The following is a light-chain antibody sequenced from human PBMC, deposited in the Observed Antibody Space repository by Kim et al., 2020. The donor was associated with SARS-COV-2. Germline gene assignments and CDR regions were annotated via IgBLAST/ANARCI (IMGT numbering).Light chain of an antibody. Sequence: ASVKLTWTLGSGQSSHAIAWHQQQPEKGPRYLMKLNSEGGNSKGDGNPDRFSGSSSGAERYLTISSLQSEDEADYYCQTWGTGIRVFGGGTKLTVL. CDR3: QTWGTGIRV. J-gene: IGLJ3*02. CDR2: LNSEGGN. V-gene: IGLV4-69*01. CDR1: SGQSSHA.